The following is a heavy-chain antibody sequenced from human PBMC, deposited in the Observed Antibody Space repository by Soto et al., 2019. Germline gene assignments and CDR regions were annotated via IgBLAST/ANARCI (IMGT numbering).Heavy chain of an antibody. D-gene: IGHD1-26*01. V-gene: IGHV3-72*01. CDR2: TRNKGNSYTT. Sequence: EVQLVESGGALVQPGGSLRLSCAASGFTFSDHHMDWVRQAPGKGLEWVGRTRNKGNSYTTEYAASVEGRFTISRDESNNSLYLQMNRPKTGDTAVYYCAFGGATRAYWGQGTLVTVSS. J-gene: IGHJ4*02. CDR1: GFTFSDHH. CDR3: AFGGATRAY.